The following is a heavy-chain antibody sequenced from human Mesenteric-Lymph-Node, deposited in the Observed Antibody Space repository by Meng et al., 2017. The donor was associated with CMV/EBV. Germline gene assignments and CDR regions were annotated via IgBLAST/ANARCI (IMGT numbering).Heavy chain of an antibody. CDR3: AREGGESTSNWYKYYFDS. CDR1: GFTFSSYE. CDR2: ISSSGSTV. V-gene: IGHV3-48*03. D-gene: IGHD1/OR15-1a*01. Sequence: GGSLRLSCAASGFTFSSYEMNWVRQAPGKGLEWVSYISSSGSTVYYADSVKGRFTISRDNAKNSLYLQMNSLRAEDTAVYYCAREGGESTSNWYKYYFDSWGQGTLVTVSS. J-gene: IGHJ4*02.